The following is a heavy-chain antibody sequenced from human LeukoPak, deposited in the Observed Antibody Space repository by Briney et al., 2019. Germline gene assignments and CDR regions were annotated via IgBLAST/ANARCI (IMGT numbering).Heavy chain of an antibody. J-gene: IGHJ6*03. V-gene: IGHV4-34*01. CDR1: GGSFSGYY. CDR3: ARWGGGEYSSSPAHMDV. CDR2: INHSGST. Sequence: PSETLSLTCAVYGGSFSGYYWRWIRQPPGKGLEWIGEINHSGSTNYNPSLKSRVTISVDTSKNQLSLELSSVTAADTAVYSWARWGGGEYSSSPAHMDVWGKGTTVTASS. D-gene: IGHD6-6*01.